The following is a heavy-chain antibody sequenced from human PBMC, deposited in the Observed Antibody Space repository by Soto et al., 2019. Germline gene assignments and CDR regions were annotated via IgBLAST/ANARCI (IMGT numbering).Heavy chain of an antibody. CDR1: GYTFSGYY. CDR2: INPKTGDT. J-gene: IGHJ6*02. CDR3: ARDLIRRGLQFYYYYGMDV. Sequence: VPLVQSGAEVKKPGASVKVSCKASGYTFSGYYIHWVRQAPGQGLEWMGWINPKTGDTNYAQKFQGRVAMTRDTSVNAAYMELSRLKSDDTAVFYCARDLIRRGLQFYYYYGMDVWGQGTTVTVSS. D-gene: IGHD3-10*01. V-gene: IGHV1-2*02.